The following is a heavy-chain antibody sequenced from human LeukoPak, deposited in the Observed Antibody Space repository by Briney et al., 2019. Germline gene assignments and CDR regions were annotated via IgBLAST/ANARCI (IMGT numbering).Heavy chain of an antibody. CDR2: INPSSGST. D-gene: IGHD3-22*01. J-gene: IGHJ4*02. V-gene: IGHV1-46*01. Sequence: ASVNVSCKASGYTFTSHYIHWVRQAPGQGLEWMGIINPSSGSTSYAQKFQGRVTMTRDTSTSTVYMELSSLRSEDTAVYYCARSLNYYDTSGFEAWGQGTLVTVSS. CDR1: GYTFTSHY. CDR3: ARSLNYYDTSGFEA.